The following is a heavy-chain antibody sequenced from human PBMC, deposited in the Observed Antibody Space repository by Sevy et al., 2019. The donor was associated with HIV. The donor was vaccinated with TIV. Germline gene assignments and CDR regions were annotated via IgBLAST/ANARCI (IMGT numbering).Heavy chain of an antibody. D-gene: IGHD6-13*01. J-gene: IGHJ6*02. CDR1: NLTFEDYA. CDR2: ISWNGADI. CDR3: AKGQQLITQSGSYFYYGMNV. Sequence: GGSLRLSCAASNLTFEDYAMHWVRRAPGKGLEWVSGISWNGADIGFAASVKGRFTFSRDNAKSYVYLQINSLTPEETGVYYCAKGQQLITQSGSYFYYGMNVWGQGTTVTVSS. V-gene: IGHV3-9*01.